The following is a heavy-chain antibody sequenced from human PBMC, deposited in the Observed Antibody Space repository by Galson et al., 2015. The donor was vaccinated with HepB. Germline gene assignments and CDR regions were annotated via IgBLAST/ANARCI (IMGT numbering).Heavy chain of an antibody. V-gene: IGHV6-1*01. D-gene: IGHD1-26*01. CDR2: TYYRSKWYN. CDR1: GDSVSSNSAA. CDR3: ARARGSYRPADAFEI. Sequence: CAISGDSVSSNSAAWNWIRQSPSRGLEWLGRTYYRSKWYNDYAVSVKSRITINPDTSKNQFSLQLNSVTPEDTAVYYRARARGSYRPADAFEIWGQGTMVTVSS. J-gene: IGHJ3*02.